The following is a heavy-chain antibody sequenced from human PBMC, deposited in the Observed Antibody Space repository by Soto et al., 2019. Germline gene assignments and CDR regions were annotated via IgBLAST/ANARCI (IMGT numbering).Heavy chain of an antibody. Sequence: ASVKVSCKASVYTFTSYYMHWVRQAPGQGLEWMGIINPSGGSTSYAQKFQGRVTMTRDTSTSTVYMELSSLSSEDTAVYYCTLMVYAIPVRYFDLWGRGTLVTVSS. CDR1: VYTFTSYY. V-gene: IGHV1-46*03. CDR2: INPSGGST. J-gene: IGHJ2*01. CDR3: TLMVYAIPVRYFDL. D-gene: IGHD2-8*01.